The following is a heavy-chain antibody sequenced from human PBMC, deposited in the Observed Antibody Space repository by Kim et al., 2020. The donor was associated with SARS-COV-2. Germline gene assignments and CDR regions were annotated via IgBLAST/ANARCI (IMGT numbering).Heavy chain of an antibody. D-gene: IGHD6-13*01. CDR3: AKIRIIAAAGTRALDY. J-gene: IGHJ4*02. Sequence: VKGRFTISRDKSKNTLDLQMNSLRAEDTAVYYCAKIRIIAAAGTRALDYWGQGTLVTVSS. V-gene: IGHV3-23*01.